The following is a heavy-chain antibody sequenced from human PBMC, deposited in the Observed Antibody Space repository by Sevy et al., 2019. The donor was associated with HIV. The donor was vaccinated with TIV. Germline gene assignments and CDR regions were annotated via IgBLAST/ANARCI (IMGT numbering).Heavy chain of an antibody. D-gene: IGHD2-15*01. V-gene: IGHV1-2*02. Sequence: ASVKVSCKASGYTFTGYYMHWVRQAPGQGLEWMGWINPNSGGTNHAQKFQGRVTMTRDTSISTAYMELSRLRSDDTAVYYCARDLGCSGGSCYSANFDYWGQGTLVTVSS. CDR1: GYTFTGYY. J-gene: IGHJ4*02. CDR3: ARDLGCSGGSCYSANFDY. CDR2: INPNSGGT.